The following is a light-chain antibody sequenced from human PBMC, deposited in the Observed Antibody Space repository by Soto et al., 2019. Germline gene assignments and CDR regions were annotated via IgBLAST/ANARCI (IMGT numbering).Light chain of an antibody. V-gene: IGKV3-15*01. CDR2: DSS. CDR3: QQYSDWVT. Sequence: MTQSPSTLSGSVGDSVTITCRASQTISSWLAWYQQKPGQAPRLLIYDSSTTATGIPPRLSAGGSGTEFTLTIRSLQSEYSAFYYCQQYSDWVTFGGGTKVDIK. CDR1: QTISSW. J-gene: IGKJ4*01.